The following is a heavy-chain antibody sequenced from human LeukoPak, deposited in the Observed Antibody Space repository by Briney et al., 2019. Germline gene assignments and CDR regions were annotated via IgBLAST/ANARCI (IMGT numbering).Heavy chain of an antibody. V-gene: IGHV3-23*01. CDR2: ITTGGGST. J-gene: IGHJ3*02. Sequence: GGSLRLSCAASGFTFSNYAMDWVRQAPGKGLEWVSAITTGGGSTFYADSVKGRFTISRDNSKNTLYLQMNSLRAEDTAEYYCAKDRVAGTRAFDIWGQGTMVTVSS. CDR3: AKDRVAGTRAFDI. CDR1: GFTFSNYA. D-gene: IGHD6-19*01.